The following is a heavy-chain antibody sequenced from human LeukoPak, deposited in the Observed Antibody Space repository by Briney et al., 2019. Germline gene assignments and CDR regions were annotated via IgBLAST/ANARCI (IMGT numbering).Heavy chain of an antibody. CDR1: GFAFSNYA. CDR3: AKSPLASCSGVKCYPLDY. V-gene: IGHV3-23*01. CDR2: ITGSTGNT. D-gene: IGHD2-15*01. J-gene: IGHJ4*02. Sequence: GGSLRLSCAASGFAFSNYAMSWVRQAPGKGLEWVSAITGSTGNTYYADSVKGRFTISRDNSKSALYLQMSNLRAGDTAIYSCAKSPLASCSGVKCYPLDYWGQGTLVTVSS.